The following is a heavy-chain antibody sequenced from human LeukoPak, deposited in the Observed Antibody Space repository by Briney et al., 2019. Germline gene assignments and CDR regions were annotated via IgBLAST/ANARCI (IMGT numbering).Heavy chain of an antibody. CDR3: ARGARYNWNNDDLWF. Sequence: PGGSLRLSCAASGFTFSSYSMNWVRQAPGKGLEWVSSISSSSSYIYYADSVKGRFTISRDNAKNSLYLQMNSLRDEDTAIYYCARGARYNWNNDDLWFWGQGTLVTVSS. J-gene: IGHJ4*02. CDR1: GFTFSSYS. V-gene: IGHV3-21*01. CDR2: ISSSSSYI. D-gene: IGHD1/OR15-1a*01.